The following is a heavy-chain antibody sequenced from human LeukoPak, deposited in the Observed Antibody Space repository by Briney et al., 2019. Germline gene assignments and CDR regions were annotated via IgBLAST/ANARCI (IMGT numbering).Heavy chain of an antibody. J-gene: IGHJ4*02. CDR1: GFTVSSNY. V-gene: IGHV3-66*01. D-gene: IGHD3/OR15-3a*01. Sequence: GGSLRLSCAASGFTVSSNYMSWVRQAPGQGLEWVSLIYSGGSTFYADPVKGRFTISKDSSKNTLFLQMNSLRADDTAVYYCARGGDWPYYFDYWGQGTLDTGSS. CDR2: IYSGGST. CDR3: ARGGDWPYYFDY.